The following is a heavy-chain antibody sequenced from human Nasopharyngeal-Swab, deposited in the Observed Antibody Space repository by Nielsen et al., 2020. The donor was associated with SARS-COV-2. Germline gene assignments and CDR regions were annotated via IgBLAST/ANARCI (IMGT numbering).Heavy chain of an antibody. J-gene: IGHJ4*02. CDR2: IIPIFGTA. Sequence: SVKVSCKASGGTFSSYAISWVRQAPGQGLEWMGGIIPIFGTANYAQKFQGRVTITADESTSTAYMELSSLRSEDTAVYYCARNGVGAVAGAAYWGQGTLGTVSS. D-gene: IGHD6-19*01. CDR1: GGTFSSYA. CDR3: ARNGVGAVAGAAY. V-gene: IGHV1-69*13.